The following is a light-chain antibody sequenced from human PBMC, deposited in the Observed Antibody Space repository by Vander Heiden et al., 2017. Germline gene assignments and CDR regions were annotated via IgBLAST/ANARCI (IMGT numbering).Light chain of an antibody. Sequence: DIQMTQSRSSLSASVGDRVTITCRASQSISSYLNWDQQKAGKAPKLLIYAASSLQSGVPSRFSGSGSGTDFTLTISSLQPEDFATYYCQGSDSTSWTFGQGTKVEIK. CDR1: QSISSY. J-gene: IGKJ1*01. V-gene: IGKV1-39*01. CDR2: AAS. CDR3: QGSDSTSWT.